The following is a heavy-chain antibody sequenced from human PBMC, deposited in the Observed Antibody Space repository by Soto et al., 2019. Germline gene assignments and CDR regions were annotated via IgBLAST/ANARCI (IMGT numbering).Heavy chain of an antibody. CDR3: AGVAAVVTAGGYFDY. Sequence: QVQLQESGRGLVKPSGTLSLTCAVSSGSISSSNWWSWVRQPPGKGLQWIGEIYHSVSTNYNPPLKSRVTISVDKSTHQFSLKLSSVTAADPAVYYCAGVAAVVTAGGYFDYWGQGTLVTVSS. CDR1: SGSISSSNW. CDR2: IYHSVST. J-gene: IGHJ4*02. D-gene: IGHD6-13*01. V-gene: IGHV4-4*02.